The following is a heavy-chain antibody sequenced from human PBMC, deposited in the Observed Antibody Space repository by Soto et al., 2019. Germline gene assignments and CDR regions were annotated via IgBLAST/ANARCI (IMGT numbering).Heavy chain of an antibody. D-gene: IGHD6-19*01. CDR2: ISSSGSTI. J-gene: IGHJ4*02. CDR3: ARAGAVAGIFDY. V-gene: IGHV3-11*01. CDR1: GFTFGDYY. Sequence: GSRRLSCAASGFTFGDYYMSWIRQAPGKGLEWVSYISSSGSTIYYADSVKGRFTISRDNAKNSLYLQMNSLRAEDTSVYYCARAGAVAGIFDYWGQGTLVTVSS.